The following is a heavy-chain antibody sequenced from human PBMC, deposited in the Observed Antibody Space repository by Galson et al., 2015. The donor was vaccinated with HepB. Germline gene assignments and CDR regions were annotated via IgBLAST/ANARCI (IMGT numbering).Heavy chain of an antibody. CDR3: AADAPDIVATMPVNY. CDR1: GFTFTSSA. J-gene: IGHJ4*02. CDR2: IVVGSGNT. V-gene: IGHV1-58*01. D-gene: IGHD5-12*01. Sequence: SVKVSCKASGFTFTSSAVQWVRQARGQRLEWIGWIVVGSGNTNYAQKFQERVTITRDMSTSTAYMELSSLRSEDTAVYYCAADAPDIVATMPVNYWGQGTLVTVSS.